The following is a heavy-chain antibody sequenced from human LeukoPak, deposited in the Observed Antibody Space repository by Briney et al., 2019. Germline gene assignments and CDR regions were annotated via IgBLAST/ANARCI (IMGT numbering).Heavy chain of an antibody. J-gene: IGHJ4*02. D-gene: IGHD6-13*01. Sequence: PSGTLSLTCAVSGGSISSSNWWSWVRQPPGKGLEWIGEIYHSGSTNYNPSLKSRVTISVDTSKKQFSLKLSSVTAADTAVYYCARGYSSSWNYFDYWGQGTLVTVSS. CDR3: ARGYSSSWNYFDY. CDR1: GGSISSSNW. CDR2: IYHSGST. V-gene: IGHV4-4*02.